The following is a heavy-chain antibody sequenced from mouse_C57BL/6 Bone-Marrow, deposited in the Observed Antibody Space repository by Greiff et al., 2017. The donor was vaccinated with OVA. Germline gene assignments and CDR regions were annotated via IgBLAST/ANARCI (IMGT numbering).Heavy chain of an antibody. J-gene: IGHJ2*01. D-gene: IGHD1-1*01. CDR3: ARAADYYGSSSDY. CDR1: GYSITSGYY. V-gene: IGHV3-6*01. Sequence: EVHLVESGPGLVKPSQSLSLTCSVTGYSITSGYYWNWIRQFPGNKLEWMGYISYDGSNNYNPSLKNRISITRDTSKNQFFLKLNSVTTEDTATYYCARAADYYGSSSDYWGQGTTLTVSS. CDR2: ISYDGSN.